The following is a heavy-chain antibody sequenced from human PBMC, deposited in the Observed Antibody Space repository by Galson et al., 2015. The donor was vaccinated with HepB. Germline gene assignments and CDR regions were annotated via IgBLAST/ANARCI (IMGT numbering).Heavy chain of an antibody. CDR3: TRAPYTSYYYGMDV. V-gene: IGHV3-49*02. J-gene: IGHJ6*02. CDR2: IRSKAYGGTT. Sequence: PGKGLEWVGFIRSKAYGGTTEYAASVKGRFTISRDDSKSIAYLQMNSLKTEDTAVYYCTRAPYTSYYYGMDVWGQGTTVTVSS. D-gene: IGHD5-18*01.